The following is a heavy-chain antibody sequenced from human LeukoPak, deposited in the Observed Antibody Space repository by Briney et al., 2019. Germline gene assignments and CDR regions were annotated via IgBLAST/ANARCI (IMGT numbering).Heavy chain of an antibody. CDR3: ARSAASYHEGSWFDP. CDR1: GGSITSSSYY. V-gene: IGHV4-39*07. CDR2: IYYTGGT. J-gene: IGHJ5*02. D-gene: IGHD3-16*02. Sequence: SETLSLTCSVSGGSITSSSYYWGWLRQPPEKGLEWIGSIYYTGGTYYSPSLKSRVTISVDRSKNQFSLKLSSVTAADTAVYYCARSAASYHEGSWFDPWGQGTLVTVSS.